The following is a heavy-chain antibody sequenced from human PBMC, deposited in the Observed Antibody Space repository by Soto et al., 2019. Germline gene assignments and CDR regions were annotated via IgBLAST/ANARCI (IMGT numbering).Heavy chain of an antibody. Sequence: PVGSLRLSCAASRFDFSSYGMHWLRQAPGKGLEWVSAIGTAGDTYYPGSVKGRFTISRENAKNSLYLQMNSLRAGDTAVYYCEREGSGMDVWGQGTTVTVSS. J-gene: IGHJ6*02. CDR1: RFDFSSYG. CDR2: IGTAGDT. V-gene: IGHV3-13*01. CDR3: EREGSGMDV.